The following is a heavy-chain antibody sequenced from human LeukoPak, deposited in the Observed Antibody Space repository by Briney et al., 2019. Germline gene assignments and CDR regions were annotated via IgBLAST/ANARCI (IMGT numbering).Heavy chain of an antibody. CDR1: GGTFSSYA. J-gene: IGHJ6*03. CDR2: IIPIFGTA. V-gene: IGHV1-69*05. CDR3: ARAVIVATIIDYYYYMDV. D-gene: IGHD5-12*01. Sequence: SVKVSCKASGGTFSSYAISWVRQAPGQGLEWIGGIIPIFGTANYAQKFQGRVTITTDESTSTAYMELSSLRSEDTAVYYCARAVIVATIIDYYYYMDVWGKGTTVTVSS.